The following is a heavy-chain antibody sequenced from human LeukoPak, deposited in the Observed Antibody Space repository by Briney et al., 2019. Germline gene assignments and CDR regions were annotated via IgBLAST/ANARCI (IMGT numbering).Heavy chain of an antibody. Sequence: GGSLRRSCAASGFTFSSYWMSWVRQAPGKGLEWVANIKQDGSEKYYVDSVKGRFTISRDNAKNSLYLQMNSLRAEDTAVYYCARYGSGSYYRYYYYYGMDVWGQGTTVTVSS. V-gene: IGHV3-7*05. CDR3: ARYGSGSYYRYYYYYGMDV. J-gene: IGHJ6*02. CDR1: GFTFSSYW. D-gene: IGHD3-10*01. CDR2: IKQDGSEK.